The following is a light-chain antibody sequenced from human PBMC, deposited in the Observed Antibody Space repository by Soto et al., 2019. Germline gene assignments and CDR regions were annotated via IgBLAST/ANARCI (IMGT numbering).Light chain of an antibody. CDR2: EVS. V-gene: IGLV2-14*01. J-gene: IGLJ1*01. Sequence: QSVLTQPASVSGSPGQSITISCTGTSSDVGGYKYVSWYQQHPGKAPKLMIYEVSNRPSGVSDRFSGSKSGNTAPLTISGLQADDEADYYCSSYSSTNTYVFATGTKVTVL. CDR3: SSYSSTNTYV. CDR1: SSDVGGYKY.